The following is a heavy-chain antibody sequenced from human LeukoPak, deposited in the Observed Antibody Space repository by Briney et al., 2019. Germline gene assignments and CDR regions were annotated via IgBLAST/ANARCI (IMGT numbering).Heavy chain of an antibody. Sequence: ASVKVPCKASGYTFTGYYMHWVRLAPGQGLEWMGWINPNSGGTNYAQKFQGRVTMTRDTSISTAYMELSRLRSDDTAVYYCARDPREVYYGMDVWGQGTTVTVSS. J-gene: IGHJ6*02. CDR2: INPNSGGT. V-gene: IGHV1-2*02. CDR3: ARDPREVYYGMDV. CDR1: GYTFTGYY.